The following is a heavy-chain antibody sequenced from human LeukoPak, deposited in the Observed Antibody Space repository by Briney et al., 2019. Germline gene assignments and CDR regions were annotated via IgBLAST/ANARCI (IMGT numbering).Heavy chain of an antibody. CDR1: GFTVSSNY. D-gene: IGHD6-19*01. CDR2: IYSGGST. Sequence: PGGSLRLSCAASGFTVSSNYMSWVRRPPGKGREWFSVIYSGGSTYYADSVKGRFTISRDNSKNTLYLQMNSLRAEDTAVYYCARAYIAVAGTPIDYWGQGTLVTVSS. J-gene: IGHJ4*02. CDR3: ARAYIAVAGTPIDY. V-gene: IGHV3-66*01.